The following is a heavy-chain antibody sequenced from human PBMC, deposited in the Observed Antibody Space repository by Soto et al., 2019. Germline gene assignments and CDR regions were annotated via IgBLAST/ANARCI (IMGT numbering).Heavy chain of an antibody. CDR3: AIYLVSDSSGYFDY. Sequence: ASEPPSLTCTFYGGSISSGDYYWRWIRQPPGKGLEWIGYIYYSGSTYYNPSLKSRVTISVDTSKNQFSLKLSSVTAADTAVYYWAIYLVSDSSGYFDYWGQGTLVTVS. V-gene: IGHV4-30-4*01. CDR2: IYYSGST. CDR1: GGSISSGDYY. D-gene: IGHD3-22*01. J-gene: IGHJ4*02.